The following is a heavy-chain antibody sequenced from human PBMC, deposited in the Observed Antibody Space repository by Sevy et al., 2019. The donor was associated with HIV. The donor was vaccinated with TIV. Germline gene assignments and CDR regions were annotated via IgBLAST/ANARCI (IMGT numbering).Heavy chain of an antibody. V-gene: IGHV3-7*03. CDR2: IKQGGSEK. J-gene: IGHJ5*02. CDR3: ASQGSVWYFRTPSIKWFDP. Sequence: GGSLRLSCAASGCTFSSYWMSWVRQAPGKGLEWVANIKQGGSEKYYVDSVKGRFTISRDNAKNSLVLQMNSLRAEDTAVYYCASQGSVWYFRTPSIKWFDPWGQGTLVTVSS. D-gene: IGHD6-19*01. CDR1: GCTFSSYW.